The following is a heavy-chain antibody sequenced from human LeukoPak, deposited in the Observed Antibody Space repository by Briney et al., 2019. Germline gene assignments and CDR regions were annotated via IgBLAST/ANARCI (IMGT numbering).Heavy chain of an antibody. V-gene: IGHV4-59*01. CDR2: VYYSGST. CDR3: ARGMGGYSYVWAFDY. D-gene: IGHD5-18*01. Sequence: SETLSLTCTVSGGSISSYYWSWIRQPPGKGLEWIGYVYYSGSTNYNPSLKSRVTISVDTSKNQFSLKLSSVTAADTAVYYCARGMGGYSYVWAFDYWGQGTLVTVSS. CDR1: GGSISSYY. J-gene: IGHJ4*02.